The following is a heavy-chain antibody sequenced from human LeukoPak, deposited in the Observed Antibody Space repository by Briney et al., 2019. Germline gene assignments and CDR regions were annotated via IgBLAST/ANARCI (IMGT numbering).Heavy chain of an antibody. CDR2: IYYSGST. V-gene: IGHV4-30-4*01. J-gene: IGHJ4*02. D-gene: IGHD3-9*01. Sequence: PSETLSLTCTVSGGSISSGDYYWSWIRQPPGKGLEWIVYIYYSGSTYYNPSLKSRVTISVDTSKNQFSLKLSSVTAADTAVYYCARDGGGILTGYYFDYWGQGTLVTVSS. CDR3: ARDGGGILTGYYFDY. CDR1: GGSISSGDYY.